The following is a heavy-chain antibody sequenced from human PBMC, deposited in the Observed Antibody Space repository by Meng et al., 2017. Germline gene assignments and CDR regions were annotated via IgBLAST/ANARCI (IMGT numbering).Heavy chain of an antibody. D-gene: IGHD3-10*01. CDR1: GGSISSYY. J-gene: IGHJ6*02. V-gene: IGHV4-59*12. CDR2: SYYSGST. CDR3: ARDVSGSGSYWDYYYYGMDV. Sequence: SETLSLTCTVSGGSISSYYWSWIRQPPGKGLEWIGYSYYSGSTNYNPSLKSRVTISVDTSKNQFSLKLSSVTAADTAVYYCARDVSGSGSYWDYYYYGMDVWGQGTTVTVSS.